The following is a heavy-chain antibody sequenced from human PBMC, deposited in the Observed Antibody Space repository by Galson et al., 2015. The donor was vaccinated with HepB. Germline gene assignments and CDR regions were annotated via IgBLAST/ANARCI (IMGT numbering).Heavy chain of an antibody. CDR1: GYAFNIYG. CDR3: ARDRPYFGGWFDP. V-gene: IGHV1-18*01. J-gene: IGHJ5*02. CDR2: ISGYNGDT. D-gene: IGHD2/OR15-2a*01. Sequence: SVKVSCKASGYAFNIYGISWVRQAPGQGLEWMGWISGYNGDTNYAQKFQGRVTMTTDTSTTTAYMELRSLRSDDTAVYYCARDRPYFGGWFDPWGQGTLVTVSS.